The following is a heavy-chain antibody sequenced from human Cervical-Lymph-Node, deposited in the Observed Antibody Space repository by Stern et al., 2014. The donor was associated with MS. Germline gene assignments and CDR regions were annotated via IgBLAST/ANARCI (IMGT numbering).Heavy chain of an antibody. CDR3: AAVPDYYDSSGSDAFDI. D-gene: IGHD3-22*01. CDR1: GFTFTSSA. V-gene: IGHV1-58*01. CDR2: IVVGSCNT. Sequence: QMQLVQSGPEVKKPGTSVKVSCKASGFTFTSSAVQWVRQARGQRLEWIGWIVVGSCNTNHAQKFQERVTITRDMSTSTAYMELSSLRSEDTAVYYCAAVPDYYDSSGSDAFDIWGQGTMVTVSS. J-gene: IGHJ3*02.